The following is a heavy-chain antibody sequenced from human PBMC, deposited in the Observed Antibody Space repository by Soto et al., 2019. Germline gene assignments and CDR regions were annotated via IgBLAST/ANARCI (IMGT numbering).Heavy chain of an antibody. J-gene: IGHJ6*02. CDR2: IIPIFGTA. CDR1: GGTFSSYA. CDR3: ARSGFAARPNYYYYGMDV. V-gene: IGHV1-69*13. D-gene: IGHD6-6*01. Sequence: ASVKVSCKASGGTFSSYAISWVRQAPGQGLEWMGGIIPIFGTANYAQKFQGRVTITADESTSTAYMELSSLRSEDTAVYYCARSGFAARPNYYYYGMDVWGQGTTVTVSS.